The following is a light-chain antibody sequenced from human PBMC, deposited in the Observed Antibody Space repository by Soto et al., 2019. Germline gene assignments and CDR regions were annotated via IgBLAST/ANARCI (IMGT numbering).Light chain of an antibody. Sequence: DIEMTQSPSTLSASGGDRVTIXXRASQAIDSWLAWYQQKPGEAPKXLIFTGSLLHSGVPPRFSGSGAGTDFTLTISSLQPEDFATYYCQQTLSFPPTFGQGTKVDIK. CDR3: QQTLSFPPT. CDR2: TGS. CDR1: QAIDSW. V-gene: IGKV1-12*01. J-gene: IGKJ1*01.